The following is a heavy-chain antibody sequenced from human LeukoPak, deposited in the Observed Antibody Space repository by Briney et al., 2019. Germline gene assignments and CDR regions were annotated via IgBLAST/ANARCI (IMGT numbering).Heavy chain of an antibody. CDR1: AGSINSDTHY. CDR3: ASSRIAIVGPFDY. J-gene: IGHJ4*02. V-gene: IGHV4-39*01. Sequence: SETLSLTCTVSAGSINSDTHYWGWIRQPPGKGLEWIGSIYYTGNTYYNASLNSRVTISVDTSKNQFSLKLSSVTAADTAAYYCASSRIAIVGPFDYWGQGPLVTVSS. D-gene: IGHD6-13*01. CDR2: IYYTGNT.